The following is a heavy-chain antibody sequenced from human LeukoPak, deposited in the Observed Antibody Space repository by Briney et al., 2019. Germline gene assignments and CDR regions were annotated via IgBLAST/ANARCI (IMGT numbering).Heavy chain of an antibody. CDR3: ARVVLNWNLRGVFDY. CDR1: GYTFTDYY. CDR2: VDPEDGET. J-gene: IGHJ4*02. D-gene: IGHD1-7*01. Sequence: GATVKISCKVSGYTFTDYYMHWVQQAPGKGLEWMGLVDPEDGETIYAEKFQGRVTITADTSTDTAYMELSSLRSEDTAVYYCARVVLNWNLRGVFDYWGQGTLVTVSS. V-gene: IGHV1-69-2*01.